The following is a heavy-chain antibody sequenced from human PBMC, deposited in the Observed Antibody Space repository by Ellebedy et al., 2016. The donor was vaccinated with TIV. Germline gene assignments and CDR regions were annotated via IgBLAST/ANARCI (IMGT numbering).Heavy chain of an antibody. J-gene: IGHJ4*02. Sequence: GESLKISCAASGFTFRSYAMGWVRQAPGKGLEWISDISDSGGATYYAAPLKGRFTTSRDNSNDMVYLQINSLRPDDTAVYYCAKDSGLSGWYFDYWGQGTLVTVSS. D-gene: IGHD6-19*01. V-gene: IGHV3-23*01. CDR1: GFTFRSYA. CDR2: ISDSGGAT. CDR3: AKDSGLSGWYFDY.